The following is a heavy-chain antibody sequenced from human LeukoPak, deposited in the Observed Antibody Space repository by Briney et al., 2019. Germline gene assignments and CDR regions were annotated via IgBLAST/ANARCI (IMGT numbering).Heavy chain of an antibody. D-gene: IGHD3-10*01. CDR2: ISYDGSNK. Sequence: GGSLRLSCAASGFTFSSYAMHWVRQAPGKGLEWVAVISYDGSNKYYADSVKGQFTISRDNSKNTLYLQMNSLRAEDTAVYYCARDLGLLWFGELLGWGQGTLVTVSS. CDR3: ARDLGLLWFGELLG. CDR1: GFTFSSYA. V-gene: IGHV3-30*04. J-gene: IGHJ4*02.